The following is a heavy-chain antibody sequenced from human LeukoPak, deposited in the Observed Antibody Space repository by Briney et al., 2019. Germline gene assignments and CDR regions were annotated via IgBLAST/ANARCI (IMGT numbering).Heavy chain of an antibody. CDR3: ADRRRYSYGLDY. Sequence: PSDTLSLLCAVYGGFFSGYYWSWIRQPPGKGLEWIGEINHSGSTNYNPSLKSRVTISVDTSKNQFSLKLSSVTAADTAVYYCADRRRYSYGLDYWGQGTLVTVSS. J-gene: IGHJ4*02. CDR1: GGFFSGYY. V-gene: IGHV4-34*01. CDR2: INHSGST. D-gene: IGHD5-18*01.